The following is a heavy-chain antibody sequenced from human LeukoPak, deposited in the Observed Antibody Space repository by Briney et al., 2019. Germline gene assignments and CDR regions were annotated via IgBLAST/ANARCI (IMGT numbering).Heavy chain of an antibody. CDR2: IYTSGST. Sequence: KTSETLSLTCTVSGGSISSYYWSWIRQPAGKGLEWIGRIYTSGSTNYNPSRKSRVTMSVDTSKNQFSLKLSSVTAADAAVYYCARDNWNYESYDVWGQGTLVTVSS. CDR1: GGSISSYY. V-gene: IGHV4-4*07. CDR3: ARDNWNYESYDV. J-gene: IGHJ4*02. D-gene: IGHD1-7*01.